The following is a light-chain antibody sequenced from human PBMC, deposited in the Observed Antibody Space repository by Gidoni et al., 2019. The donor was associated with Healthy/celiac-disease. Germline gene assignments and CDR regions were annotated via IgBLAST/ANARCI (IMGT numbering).Light chain of an antibody. CDR2: GNS. CDR1: SSNIGAGYD. CDR3: QSYDSSLSGVV. V-gene: IGLV1-40*01. J-gene: IGLJ2*01. Sequence: SLLSPPPPMSGAPGARVTNPCTGSSSNIGAGYDVHWYQQLPGTAPKLLIYGNSNRPSGVPDRFSGSKSGTSASLAITGLQAEDEADYYCQSYDSSLSGVVFGGGTKLTVL.